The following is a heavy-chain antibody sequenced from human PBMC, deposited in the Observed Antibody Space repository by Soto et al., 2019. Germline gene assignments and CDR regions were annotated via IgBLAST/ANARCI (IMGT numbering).Heavy chain of an antibody. CDR2: IKSKTDVGTT. J-gene: IGHJ4*01. Sequence: GGSLRLSCAASGFTFTNAWINWVRQAPGKGLEWVSRIKSKTDVGTTDYAEPVKGRFAISRDDSNNMVYLQMNGLKIEDTAVYYCTTDSYSTIIIVRFDYWGHGTLVTVSS. D-gene: IGHD3-22*01. CDR3: TTDSYSTIIIVRFDY. V-gene: IGHV3-15*07. CDR1: GFTFTNAW.